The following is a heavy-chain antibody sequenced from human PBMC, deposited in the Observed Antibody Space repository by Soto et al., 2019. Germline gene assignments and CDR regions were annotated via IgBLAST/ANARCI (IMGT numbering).Heavy chain of an antibody. CDR3: AREPDYGAYYSGMDV. V-gene: IGHV3-33*01. CDR2: IWYDGSNK. Sequence: QVQLVESGGGVVQPGRSLRLSCAASGFTFSSYGMHWVRQAPGKGLEWVAVIWYDGSNKYYADSVKGRFTISRDNSKNPLYLQMNSLRAEDTAVYYCAREPDYGAYYSGMDVWGQGTTVTVSS. D-gene: IGHD4-17*01. CDR1: GFTFSSYG. J-gene: IGHJ6*02.